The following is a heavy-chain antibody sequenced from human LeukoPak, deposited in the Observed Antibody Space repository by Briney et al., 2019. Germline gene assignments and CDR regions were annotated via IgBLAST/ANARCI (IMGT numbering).Heavy chain of an antibody. D-gene: IGHD2-21*01. V-gene: IGHV4-61*02. J-gene: IGHJ4*02. CDR2: IYISGST. CDR3: ARGTYCGGDCFDY. CDR1: GGSISSSSYY. Sequence: KPSETLSLTCTVSGGSISSSSYYWGWIRQPAGKGLEWIGRIYISGSTNYNPSLKSRVTISVDTSKNQFSLKLSSVTAADTAVYYCARGTYCGGDCFDYWGQGTLVTVSS.